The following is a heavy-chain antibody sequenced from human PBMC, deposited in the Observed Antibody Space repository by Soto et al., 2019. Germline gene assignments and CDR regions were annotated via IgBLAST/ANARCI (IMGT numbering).Heavy chain of an antibody. CDR1: EGTFSSYT. D-gene: IGHD3-10*01. J-gene: IGHJ6*02. V-gene: IGHV1-69*06. Sequence: SVKVSCNASEGTFSSYTISWMRQAPGQGLEWRGGSIPIFGTGNYAQKFQGRVTMTADKSTSTSYMELSSLRSEDTAVYYCARVRLWFGEFNSNNYYYYGMDVWGQETTVTVSS. CDR3: ARVRLWFGEFNSNNYYYYGMDV. CDR2: SIPIFGTG.